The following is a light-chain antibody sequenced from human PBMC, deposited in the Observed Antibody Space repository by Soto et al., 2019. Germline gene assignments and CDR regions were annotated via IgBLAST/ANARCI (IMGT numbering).Light chain of an antibody. CDR2: AAS. V-gene: IGKV1-39*01. J-gene: IGKJ1*01. CDR3: QHNFMNPTWT. Sequence: DIQMTQSPSSLSASVGDRVTISCRPSQSLSAYLTWYQQKPGRATKFLIYAASCLHTGVPSRSMGAGAGTDFALNISGLQPEEFVSYYRQHNFMNPTWTFGKGTKVDSK. CDR1: QSLSAY.